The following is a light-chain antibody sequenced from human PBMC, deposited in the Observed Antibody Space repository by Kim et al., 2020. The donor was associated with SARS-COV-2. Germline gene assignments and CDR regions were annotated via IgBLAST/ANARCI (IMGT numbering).Light chain of an antibody. CDR3: QQANSFPRT. J-gene: IGKJ1*01. CDR1: QGISSW. V-gene: IGKV1D-12*01. CDR2: AAS. Sequence: SVGDRVTITCRASQGISSWLAWYHQKPGKAPKLLIYAASSLQSGVPSRFSGSGSGTDFTLTISSLQPEDFATYYCQQANSFPRTFGQGTKVDIK.